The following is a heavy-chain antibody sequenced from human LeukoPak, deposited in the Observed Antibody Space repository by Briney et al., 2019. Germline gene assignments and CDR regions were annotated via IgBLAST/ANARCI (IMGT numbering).Heavy chain of an antibody. CDR3: ARLYGSGSYYLYYYYYMDV. Sequence: GESLKISCKGSGYSLTSYWIGWVRQMPGKGLEWMGIIYPGDSDTRYSPSFQGQVTISADKSISTAYLQWSSLKASDTAMYYCARLYGSGSYYLYYYYYMDVWGKGTTVTVSS. J-gene: IGHJ6*03. CDR1: GYSLTSYW. D-gene: IGHD3-10*01. CDR2: IYPGDSDT. V-gene: IGHV5-51*01.